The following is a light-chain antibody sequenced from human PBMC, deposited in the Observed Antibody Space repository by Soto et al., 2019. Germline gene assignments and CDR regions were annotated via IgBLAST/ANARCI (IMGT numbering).Light chain of an antibody. CDR1: SSNIGAGYD. CDR3: QSYDSSLSGSV. J-gene: IGLJ2*01. CDR2: GNS. V-gene: IGLV1-40*01. Sequence: QTVVTQPPSVSGAPGQRVTISCTGSSSNIGAGYDVHWYQHLPGTAPKLLIYGNSNRPSGVPDRFSGSKSGTSASLAITGLQAEDGADYYCQSYDSSLSGSVFGGGTQLTVL.